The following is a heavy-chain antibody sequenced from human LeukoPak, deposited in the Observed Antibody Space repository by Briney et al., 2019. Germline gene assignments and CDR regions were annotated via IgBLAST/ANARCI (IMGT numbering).Heavy chain of an antibody. CDR3: APDYGGNSDAEYFQH. Sequence: ASVKVSCKASGGTFSSYTISWVRQAPGQGLEWMGRIIPILGIANHAQKFQGRVTITADKSTSTAYMELSSLRSEDTAVYYCAPDYGGNSDAEYFQHWGQGTLVTVSS. V-gene: IGHV1-69*02. CDR2: IIPILGIA. CDR1: GGTFSSYT. D-gene: IGHD4-23*01. J-gene: IGHJ1*01.